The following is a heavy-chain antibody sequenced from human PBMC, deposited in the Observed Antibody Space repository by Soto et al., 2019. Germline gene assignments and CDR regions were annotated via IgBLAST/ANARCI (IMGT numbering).Heavy chain of an antibody. CDR2: IYWDDEK. CDR3: AHRRSGSYPFDY. Sequence: QITLKESGPTLVKPTQTLTLTCTFSGFSLSTSGVGVGWIRQPPGKALEWLALIYWDDEKGYSPSLKSRLTIPKDXSKNQVVLTMTNMDPVDTATYYCAHRRSGSYPFDYWGQGTLVTVSS. D-gene: IGHD1-26*01. J-gene: IGHJ4*02. CDR1: GFSLSTSGVG. V-gene: IGHV2-5*02.